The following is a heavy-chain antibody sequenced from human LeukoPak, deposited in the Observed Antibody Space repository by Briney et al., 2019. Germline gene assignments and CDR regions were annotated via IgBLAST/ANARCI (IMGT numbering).Heavy chain of an antibody. CDR3: ARRRKVRGVIFDY. D-gene: IGHD3-10*01. V-gene: IGHV4-38-2*02. CDR2: IYHTGST. CDR1: GYSISSGYY. Sequence: PSETLSLTCTVSGYSISSGYYWGWIRQPPGKGLEWIGSIYHTGSTNYNPSLKSRDTISVDTSKNQFSLKLSSVTAADTAVYYCARRRKVRGVIFDYWGQGTLVTVSS. J-gene: IGHJ4*02.